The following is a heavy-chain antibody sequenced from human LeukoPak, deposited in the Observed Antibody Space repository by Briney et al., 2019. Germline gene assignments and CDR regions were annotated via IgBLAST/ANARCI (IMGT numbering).Heavy chain of an antibody. V-gene: IGHV3-23*01. J-gene: IGHJ4*02. CDR3: AKDSSGWYEWEY. D-gene: IGHD6-19*01. CDR2: ISGSGGST. CDR1: GFTFSSYA. Sequence: GGSLRLSCAASGFTFSSYAMSWVRQAPGKGLEWVSAISGSGGSTYYADSVKGRFTISRDNSKNTLYLQINSLRAEDTAVYYCAKDSSGWYEWEYWGQGTLVTVSS.